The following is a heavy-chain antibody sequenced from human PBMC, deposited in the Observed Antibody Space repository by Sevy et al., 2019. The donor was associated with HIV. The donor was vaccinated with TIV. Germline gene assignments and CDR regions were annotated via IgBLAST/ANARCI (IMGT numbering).Heavy chain of an antibody. V-gene: IGHV3-72*01. CDR3: VRGPNCGVGGCQQISPYCLDV. J-gene: IGHJ6*03. D-gene: IGHD2-21*01. CDR2: IRNRPNRYTT. CDR1: GFAFSDHY. Sequence: GGSLRLSCAASGFAFSDHYVDWVRQAPGKGLEWVGRIRNRPNRYTTEYAASVEGRFTISRDDSRHSLYLQMNSLKTEDSAVYYCVRGPNCGVGGCQQISPYCLDVWGIGATVIVSS.